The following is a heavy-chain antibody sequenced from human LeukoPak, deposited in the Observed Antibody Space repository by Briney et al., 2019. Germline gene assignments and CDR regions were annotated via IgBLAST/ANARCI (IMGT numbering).Heavy chain of an antibody. CDR3: ARGGLITIFGVASSLDY. CDR2: INHSGST. J-gene: IGHJ4*02. CDR1: GGSFSGYY. D-gene: IGHD3-3*01. Sequence: PSETLSLTCAVYGGSFSGYYWSWIRQPPGKGLEWIGEINHSGSTNYNPSLKSRVTISVDTSKNQFSLKLSSVTAADTAVYYCARGGLITIFGVASSLDYWGQGTLVNVSS. V-gene: IGHV4-34*01.